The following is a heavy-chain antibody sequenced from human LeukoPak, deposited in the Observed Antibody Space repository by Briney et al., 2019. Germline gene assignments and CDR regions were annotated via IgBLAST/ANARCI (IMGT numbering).Heavy chain of an antibody. D-gene: IGHD2-21*01. CDR2: VYTSGST. J-gene: IGHJ6*04. CDR3: ARDHSPYGMDV. Sequence: SETLSLTCTVSGGSISSGSYYWSWIRQPAGKGLEWIGRVYTSGSTNYNPSLKSRVTISVDTSKNQFSLKLSSVTAADTAVYYCARDHSPYGMDVWGKGTTVTVSS. V-gene: IGHV4-61*02. CDR1: GGSISSGSYY.